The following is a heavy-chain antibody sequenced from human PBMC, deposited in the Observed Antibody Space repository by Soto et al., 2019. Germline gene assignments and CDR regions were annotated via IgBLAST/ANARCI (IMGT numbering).Heavy chain of an antibody. V-gene: IGHV3-74*01. D-gene: IGHD3-3*01. Sequence: EVQLVESGGGLVQPGGSLRLSCAASGFTFSSYWMHWVRQAPGKGLVWVSRINSDGSSTSYADSVKGRFTISRDNAKNTLYLQMNSLRAKDTAVYYCARMEGVYYDFWSGETDAFDIWGQGTMVTVSS. CDR2: INSDGSST. CDR1: GFTFSSYW. J-gene: IGHJ3*02. CDR3: ARMEGVYYDFWSGETDAFDI.